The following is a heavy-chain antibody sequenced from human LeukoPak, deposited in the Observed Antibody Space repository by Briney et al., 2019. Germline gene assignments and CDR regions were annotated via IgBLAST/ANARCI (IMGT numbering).Heavy chain of an antibody. CDR3: ARGNPLLMITFGGLFDY. D-gene: IGHD3-16*01. J-gene: IGHJ4*02. CDR1: GFIFSDHY. CDR2: ISDGGRTI. V-gene: IGHV3-11*01. Sequence: KPGGSLRLSCGASGFIFSDHYMSWIRQAPGKGLEWISYISDGGRTIHYADSVKGRFTISRDNAKNSLYLQINSLRPDDTAVYYCARGNPLLMITFGGLFDYWGQGTLVTVSS.